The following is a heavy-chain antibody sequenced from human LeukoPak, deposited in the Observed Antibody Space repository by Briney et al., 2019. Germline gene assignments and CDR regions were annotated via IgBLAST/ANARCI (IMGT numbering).Heavy chain of an antibody. J-gene: IGHJ6*03. CDR1: GFTFSGYE. V-gene: IGHV3-48*03. CDR2: IGSSGTTI. CDR3: ARYSSSWYYYYYMDV. Sequence: GGSLRLSCAGSGFTFSGYEMNWVRQAPGKGLEWISYIGSSGTTIYYADSVKGRFTISRDNAKNSLYLQMNSLRAEDTAVYYCARYSSSWYYYYYMDVWGKGTTVTVSS. D-gene: IGHD6-13*01.